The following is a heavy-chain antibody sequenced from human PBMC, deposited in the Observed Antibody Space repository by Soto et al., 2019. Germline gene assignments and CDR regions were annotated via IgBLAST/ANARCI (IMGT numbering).Heavy chain of an antibody. CDR3: ARSRITIFGVVITALDY. CDR1: GGSFSGYY. Sequence: PSETLSLTCAAYGGSFSGYYWSWIRQPPGKGLEWIGEINHSGSTNYNPSLKSRVTISVDTSKNQFSLKLSSVTAADTAVYYCARSRITIFGVVITALDYWGQGTLVTVSS. V-gene: IGHV4-34*01. CDR2: INHSGST. J-gene: IGHJ4*02. D-gene: IGHD3-3*01.